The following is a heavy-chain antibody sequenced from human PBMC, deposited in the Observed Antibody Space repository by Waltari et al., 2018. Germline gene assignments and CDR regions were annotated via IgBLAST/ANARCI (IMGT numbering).Heavy chain of an antibody. V-gene: IGHV3-21*02. J-gene: IGHJ4*02. CDR3: ARNGATSGWLEFDS. Sequence: EVQVVESGGGLVKPGGSLRLCCAAPGFTFSSQSLTWVRQAQVKGLEWVSSISRDSTYIHYADSIQGRFTISRDDAKNSVFLQMNSLRAEDTAVYYCARNGATSGWLEFDSWGQGTLVTVSS. D-gene: IGHD6-19*01. CDR1: GFTFSSQS. CDR2: ISRDSTYI.